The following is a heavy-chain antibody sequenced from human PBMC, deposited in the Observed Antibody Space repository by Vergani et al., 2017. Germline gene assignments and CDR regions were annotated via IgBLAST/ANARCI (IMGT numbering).Heavy chain of an antibody. J-gene: IGHJ4*02. D-gene: IGHD6-6*01. Sequence: QVQLVQSGAEVRKPGASVKVSCKASGYTFIHYDISWVRQASGQGLEGMGWMSPNSGNTGYAQKFQGRITMTRDTSISTAFMELSSLTSDDTAVYYCVGGSSSTFDFWGQGTLVTVSS. CDR2: MSPNSGNT. V-gene: IGHV1-8*01. CDR3: VGGSSSTFDF. CDR1: GYTFIHYD.